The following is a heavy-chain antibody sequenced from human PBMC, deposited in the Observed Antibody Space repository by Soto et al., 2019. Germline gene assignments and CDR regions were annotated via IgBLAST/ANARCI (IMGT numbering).Heavy chain of an antibody. V-gene: IGHV4-61*01. CDR1: GGSVSSRSYY. Sequence: SETLSLTCTVSGGSVSSRSYYWSWVRQPPGKGLEWIGSVYFSGSTRYNPSLKSRVTISLDTSKTQFSLKLSSVTAADTAVYYCAREYGSSLGNWIDSWGQGTLVTVSS. CDR3: AREYGSSLGNWIDS. CDR2: VYFSGST. D-gene: IGHD6-19*01. J-gene: IGHJ5*01.